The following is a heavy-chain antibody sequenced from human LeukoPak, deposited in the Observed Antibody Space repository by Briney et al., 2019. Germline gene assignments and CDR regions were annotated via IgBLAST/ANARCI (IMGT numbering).Heavy chain of an antibody. CDR3: AGEVFGGDDILTGASDY. CDR2: INPNGGGT. J-gene: IGHJ4*02. D-gene: IGHD3-9*01. V-gene: IGHV1-2*02. CDR1: GYTFTGYY. Sequence: ASVNVSCKASGYTFTGYYMHWVRQAPGQGLEWMGWINPNGGGTNYAQKFQGRVTMTRDTSISTAYMELSRLRSDDTAVYYCAGEVFGGDDILTGASDYWGQGTLVTVSS.